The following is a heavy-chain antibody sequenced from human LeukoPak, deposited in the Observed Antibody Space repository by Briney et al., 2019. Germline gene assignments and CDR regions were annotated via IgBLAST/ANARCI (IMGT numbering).Heavy chain of an antibody. CDR1: GYTFTGYY. V-gene: IGHV1-2*02. D-gene: IGHD4-17*01. Sequence: GASVKVSCKASGYTFTGYYMHWVRQAPGQGLEWMGWINPNSGGTNYAQKFQGRVTMTRDTSVSTAYMVLSRLRSDDTAVYYCAATVTDNWFDPWGQGTLVTVSS. CDR2: INPNSGGT. J-gene: IGHJ5*02. CDR3: AATVTDNWFDP.